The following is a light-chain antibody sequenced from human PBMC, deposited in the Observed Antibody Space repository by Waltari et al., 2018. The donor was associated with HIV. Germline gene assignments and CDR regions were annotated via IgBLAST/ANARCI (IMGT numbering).Light chain of an antibody. CDR1: QEIVRW. Sequence: DIQMTQSPSSVSASVGDTVTITCRASQEIVRWLAWYQQKPGQAPKLLIYAASTLQSGVALRSSSRGSGKEFTLTIDSLQPEDFATYYCQKTDTFPRVFGGGTKVDLK. J-gene: IGKJ4*01. V-gene: IGKV1-12*01. CDR3: QKTDTFPRV. CDR2: AAS.